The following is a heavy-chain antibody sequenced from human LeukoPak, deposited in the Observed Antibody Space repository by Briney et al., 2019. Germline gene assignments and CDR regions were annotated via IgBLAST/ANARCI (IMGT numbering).Heavy chain of an antibody. Sequence: SQTLSLTCTVSGGSLSRGNNYWCWVRQPAGKGLEWIGCIKSSGSIAYSPSLKSRVTISEDMSKNQFSLELNSVTAADTALYFCARGNQGVCDGVCPRRSFNLWGRGTVVTVSS. CDR1: GGSLSRGNNY. CDR3: ARGNQGVCDGVCPRRSFNL. J-gene: IGHJ3*01. D-gene: IGHD2-21*01. CDR2: IKSSGSI. V-gene: IGHV4-61*02.